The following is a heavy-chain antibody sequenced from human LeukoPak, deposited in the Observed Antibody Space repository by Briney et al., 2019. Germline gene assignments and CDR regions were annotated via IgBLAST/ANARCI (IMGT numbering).Heavy chain of an antibody. CDR2: IYHSGST. D-gene: IGHD6-19*01. Sequence: SETLSLTCAVSGGSISSSNWWSWVRQPPGKGLEWIGEIYHSGSTNYNPSLKSRVTISVDKSKNQFSLKLSSVTAADTAVYFCARDGAVARAPLDFDYWGQGTLVTVSS. J-gene: IGHJ4*02. CDR3: ARDGAVARAPLDFDY. V-gene: IGHV4-4*02. CDR1: GGSISSSNW.